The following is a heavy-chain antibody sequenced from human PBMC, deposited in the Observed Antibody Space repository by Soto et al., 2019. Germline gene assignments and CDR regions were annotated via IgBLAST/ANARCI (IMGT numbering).Heavy chain of an antibody. CDR2: IYYSGST. CDR3: AKYLRHSSSWKYNWFDP. V-gene: IGHV4-59*01. J-gene: IGHJ5*02. CDR1: GGSISSYY. D-gene: IGHD6-13*01. Sequence: SETLSLTCTVSGGSISSYYWSWIRQPPGKGLEWIGYIYYSGSTNYNPSLKSRVTISVDTSKNQFSLKLSSVTAADTAVYYCAKYLRHSSSWKYNWFDPWGQGTLVTVSS.